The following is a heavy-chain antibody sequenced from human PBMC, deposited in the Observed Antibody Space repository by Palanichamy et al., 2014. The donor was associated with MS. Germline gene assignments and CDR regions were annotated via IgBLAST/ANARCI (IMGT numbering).Heavy chain of an antibody. J-gene: IGHJ4*02. V-gene: IGHV3-30*09. Sequence: QVQLVETGGGVVHPGTSLKLSCAASGFTFDSHAMVWVRQAPGKGLESVAVTSFDGSNKFYADAVQGRFAVSRDNSRNTLFLQMNSLRVEDTAVYYCARRGGRSSEWYFDFWGQGTLVTVSS. CDR1: GFTFDSHA. CDR2: TSFDGSNK. CDR3: ARRGGRSSEWYFDF. D-gene: IGHD6-19*01.